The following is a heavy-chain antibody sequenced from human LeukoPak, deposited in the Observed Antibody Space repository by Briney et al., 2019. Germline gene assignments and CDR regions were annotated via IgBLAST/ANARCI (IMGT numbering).Heavy chain of an antibody. D-gene: IGHD6-25*01. CDR1: GFTFSPYS. V-gene: IGHV3-7*01. CDR2: IKQDGSEK. Sequence: GGSLRLSCTASGFTFSPYSMNWVRQAPGKGLEWVANIKQDGSEKYYVDSVKGRFTISRDNAKNSLYLQVNSLRAEDTAVYYCAREAGIAAWGQGTLVTVSS. J-gene: IGHJ4*02. CDR3: AREAGIAA.